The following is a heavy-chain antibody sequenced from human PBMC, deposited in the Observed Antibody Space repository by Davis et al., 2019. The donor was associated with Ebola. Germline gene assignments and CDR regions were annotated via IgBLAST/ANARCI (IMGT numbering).Heavy chain of an antibody. CDR3: AKGGSGWPSDYSYGMGV. V-gene: IGHV3-23*01. CDR1: GFTFSNYA. CDR2: ITSSGGST. D-gene: IGHD6-19*01. Sequence: GESLKISCAASGFTFSNYAMSWVRQAPGKGLEWVSAITSSGGSTYYADSVKGRFTVSRDNSKNMLYLQMNSLRVNDTAVYYCAKGGSGWPSDYSYGMGVWGKGTTVTVSS. J-gene: IGHJ6*04.